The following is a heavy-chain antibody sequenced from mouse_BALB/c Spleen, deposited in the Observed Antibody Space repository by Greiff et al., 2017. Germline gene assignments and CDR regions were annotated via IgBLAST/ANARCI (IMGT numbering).Heavy chain of an antibody. J-gene: IGHJ1*01. V-gene: IGHV3-2*02. CDR3: ARSPITTVVDWYFDV. Sequence: EVQLQQSGPGLVKPSQSLSLTCTVTGYSITSDYAWNWIRQFPGNKLEWMGYISYSGSTSYNPSLKSRISITRDTSKNQFFLQLNSVTTEDTATYYCARSPITTVVDWYFDVWGAGTTVTVSS. CDR1: GYSITSDYA. D-gene: IGHD1-1*01. CDR2: ISYSGST.